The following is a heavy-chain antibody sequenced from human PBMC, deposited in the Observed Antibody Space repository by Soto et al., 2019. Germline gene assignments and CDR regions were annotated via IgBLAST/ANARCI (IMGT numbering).Heavy chain of an antibody. Sequence: GGSLRLSCAVSGFTFSLYGMHWVRQAPGKGLEWVAFISYEGRNKYYADSVKGRFTLSRDNSKNTLSLQMESLRPEDTAVYYCAKGRDSTLLRWQYFDNWGQGTQVTVSS. CDR3: AKGRDSTLLRWQYFDN. CDR2: ISYEGRNK. CDR1: GFTFSLYG. V-gene: IGHV3-30*18. J-gene: IGHJ4*02. D-gene: IGHD4-17*01.